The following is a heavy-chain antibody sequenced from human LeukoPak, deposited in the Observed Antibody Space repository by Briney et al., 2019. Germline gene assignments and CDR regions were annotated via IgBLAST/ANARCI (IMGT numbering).Heavy chain of an antibody. V-gene: IGHV4-61*02. CDR1: GGSISSGSYY. CDR2: IYTSGST. Sequence: SQTLSLTCTVSGGSISSGSYYWRWIRQPAGKGLEWIGRIYTSGSTNCNPSLKSRVTISVDTSKNQFSLKLSSVTAADTAVYYCAREGKDSSGYYYESWFDPWGQGTLVTVSS. D-gene: IGHD3-22*01. CDR3: AREGKDSSGYYYESWFDP. J-gene: IGHJ5*02.